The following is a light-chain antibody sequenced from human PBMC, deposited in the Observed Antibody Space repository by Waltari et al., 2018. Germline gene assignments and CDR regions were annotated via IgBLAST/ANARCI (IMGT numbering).Light chain of an antibody. V-gene: IGLV2-14*03. J-gene: IGLJ3*02. CDR3: SSYTNSNTWV. Sequence: QSALTQPASVSGSPGQSITISCTGTSSDVGGYNYVAWYQQHPGKAPKVLIYDVSNRPSGVSNRFSGSKSGHTASLTISGLQAEDEADYYCSSYTNSNTWVFGGGTKLTVL. CDR1: SSDVGGYNY. CDR2: DVS.